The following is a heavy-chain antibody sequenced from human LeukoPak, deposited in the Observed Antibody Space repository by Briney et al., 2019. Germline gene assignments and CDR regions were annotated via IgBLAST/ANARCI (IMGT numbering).Heavy chain of an antibody. J-gene: IGHJ4*02. V-gene: IGHV4-38-2*02. CDR3: ARGAEYYAIWRGYAGYSDY. CDR2: IYHSGST. CDR1: GYSISSGYY. D-gene: IGHD3-3*01. Sequence: SETLSLTCTVSGYSISSGYYWGWIRQPPGKGLEWIGSIYHSGSTYYNPSLKSRVTISVDTSKNQFSLKLSSVTAADTAVYFCARGAEYYAIWRGYAGYSDYWGQGISVTVSS.